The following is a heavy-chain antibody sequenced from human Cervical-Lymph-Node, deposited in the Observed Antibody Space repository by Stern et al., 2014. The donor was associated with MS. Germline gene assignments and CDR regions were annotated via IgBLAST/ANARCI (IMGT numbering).Heavy chain of an antibody. Sequence: VQLVESGAEVKKPGASVKVSCKASGHTFSGYYMQWVRQAPGQGLEWMGRINPNSGVANYSRKFQGRVTLTRNTSISTAYMELNNLRSDDTAVYYCARDPHLDYYAMDVWGQGTAVTVSS. V-gene: IGHV1-2*06. CDR1: GHTFSGYY. CDR2: INPNSGVA. CDR3: ARDPHLDYYAMDV. J-gene: IGHJ6*02.